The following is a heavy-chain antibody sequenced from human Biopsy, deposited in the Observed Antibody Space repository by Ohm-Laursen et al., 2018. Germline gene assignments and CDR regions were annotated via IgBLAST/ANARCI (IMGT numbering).Heavy chain of an antibody. V-gene: IGHV4-59*08. CDR1: GCSFSTYY. Sequence: TLSLTCCVSGCSFSTYYWTWIRQPPGKGLEWIVCIDYRGSTNYNPSLKSRVSISIDTSKNQFFLTLNSLTAADTAVYYCARMKGRRYFDYWGQGTLVTVSS. J-gene: IGHJ4*02. CDR3: ARMKGRRYFDY. D-gene: IGHD1-26*01. CDR2: IDYRGST.